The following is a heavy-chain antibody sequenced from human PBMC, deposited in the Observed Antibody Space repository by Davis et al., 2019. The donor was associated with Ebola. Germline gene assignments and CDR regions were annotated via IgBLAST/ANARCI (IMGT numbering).Heavy chain of an antibody. CDR1: GFTFGDYA. CDR3: ARGPSLRGHDY. Sequence: GSLRLSCTASGFTFGDYAMSWIRQPPGKGLEWIGEINHSGSTNYNPSLKSRVTISVDTSKNQFSLKLSSVTAADTAVYYCARGPSLRGHDYWGQGTLVTVSS. D-gene: IGHD3-10*01. V-gene: IGHV4-34*01. CDR2: INHSGST. J-gene: IGHJ4*02.